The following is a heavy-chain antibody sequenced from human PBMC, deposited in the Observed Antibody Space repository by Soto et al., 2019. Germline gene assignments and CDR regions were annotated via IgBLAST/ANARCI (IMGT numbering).Heavy chain of an antibody. Sequence: GSVKVSCKASGYTFIGHYIPSVRQAPGQRLEWMGWINPNSGGTNYAQRFQGWVTMTRDRSISTAYMELSRLKSDDTAVYYCARVGGGLASLGYYRMDVWGQGSTLTASS. D-gene: IGHD3-10*01. J-gene: IGHJ6*02. CDR1: GYTFIGHY. CDR2: INPNSGGT. CDR3: ARVGGGLASLGYYRMDV. V-gene: IGHV1-2*04.